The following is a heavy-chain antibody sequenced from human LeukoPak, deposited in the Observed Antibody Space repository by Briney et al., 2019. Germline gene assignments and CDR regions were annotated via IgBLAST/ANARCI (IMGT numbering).Heavy chain of an antibody. D-gene: IGHD3-22*01. Sequence: SETLSLTCTVSGYSISSGYYWGWIRQPPGKGLEWIGSIYHSGSTYYNPSLKSRVTISVDTSKNQFSLKLSSVTAADTAVYYCARRGGDSSGSFDYWGQGTLVTVSS. CDR2: IYHSGST. J-gene: IGHJ4*02. CDR1: GYSISSGYY. V-gene: IGHV4-38-2*02. CDR3: ARRGGDSSGSFDY.